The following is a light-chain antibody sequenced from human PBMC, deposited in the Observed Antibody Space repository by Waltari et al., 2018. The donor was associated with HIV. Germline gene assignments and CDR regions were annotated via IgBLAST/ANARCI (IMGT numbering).Light chain of an antibody. J-gene: IGKJ5*01. V-gene: IGKV3-15*01. CDR3: QQNHDWPPIT. Sequence: EIVMTQSPATLSLSPGERATLSCRASQSIANNLAWYQQKLGQAPRLLIYGASTRATDIPARFSGSGSGTEFTLTINNLQSEDFAVYYCQQNHDWPPITFGQGTRLEIK. CDR1: QSIANN. CDR2: GAS.